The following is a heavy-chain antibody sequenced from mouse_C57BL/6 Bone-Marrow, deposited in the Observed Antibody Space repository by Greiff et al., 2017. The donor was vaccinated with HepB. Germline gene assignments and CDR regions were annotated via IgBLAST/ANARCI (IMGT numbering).Heavy chain of an antibody. D-gene: IGHD2-4*01. J-gene: IGHJ4*01. CDR3: ARGGYDYPCMDY. CDR2: ISYDGSN. Sequence: EVKLQESGPGLVKPSQSLSLTCSVTGYSITSGYYWNWIRQFPGNKLEWMGYISYDGSNNYNPSLKNRISITRDTSKNQFFLKLNSVTTEDTATYYCARGGYDYPCMDYWGQGTSVTVSS. V-gene: IGHV3-6*01. CDR1: GYSITSGYY.